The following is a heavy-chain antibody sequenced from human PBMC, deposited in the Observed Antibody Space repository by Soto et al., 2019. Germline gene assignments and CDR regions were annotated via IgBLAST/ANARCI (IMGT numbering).Heavy chain of an antibody. Sequence: PGGSLRLSCAASGFTFSSYAMHWVRQAPGKGLEYVSAISSNGGSTYYADSVKGRFTISRDNSKNTLYLQMGSLRAEDMAVYYCARGPLREGSNYYYYGIDVRAQRTTVTGSS. D-gene: IGHD1-26*01. CDR1: GFTFSSYA. CDR3: ARGPLREGSNYYYYGIDV. CDR2: ISSNGGST. J-gene: IGHJ6*02. V-gene: IGHV3-64*02.